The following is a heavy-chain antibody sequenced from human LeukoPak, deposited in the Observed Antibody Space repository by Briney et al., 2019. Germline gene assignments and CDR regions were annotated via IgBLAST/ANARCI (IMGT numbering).Heavy chain of an antibody. CDR1: GFALSSHW. J-gene: IGHJ6*02. Sequence: GGSLRLTCAASGFALSSHWMTWVRQVPGRGPEWVANVNRDGSETYYLDSVKGRFTISKDNAKNSLYLQMNSLRAEDTALYHCARNNGMDVWGQGTTVIVSS. CDR2: VNRDGSET. CDR3: ARNNGMDV. V-gene: IGHV3-7*03.